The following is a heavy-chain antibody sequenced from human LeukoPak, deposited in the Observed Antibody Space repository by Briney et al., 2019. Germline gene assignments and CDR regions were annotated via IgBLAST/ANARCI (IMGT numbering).Heavy chain of an antibody. J-gene: IGHJ3*02. V-gene: IGHV3-7*01. CDR3: TRDRNYHDSSGYYDAFDI. CDR1: GFTFSSYW. D-gene: IGHD3-22*01. CDR2: IKEDGSKI. Sequence: PGGSLRLSCAASGFTFSSYWMIWVRQAPGKGLEWVANIKEDGSKIYYVDSVKGRFTISRDNAKNPLYLQMNSLRAEDTAVYFCTRDRNYHDSSGYYDAFDIWGQGTMVTVSS.